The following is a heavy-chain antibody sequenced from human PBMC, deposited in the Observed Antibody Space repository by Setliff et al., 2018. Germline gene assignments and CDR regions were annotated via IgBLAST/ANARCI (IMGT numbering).Heavy chain of an antibody. D-gene: IGHD2-2*01. V-gene: IGHV4-34*01. J-gene: IGHJ3*02. CDR2: SNHGGST. Sequence: PSETLSLTCSVYGESFSNNYWSWIRQTPGKGLEWIGESNHGGSTSYHPSLKSRLTMSVDTSKNQFSLILRSVTAADTAVYYCARGRMRGSCSGPSCTYDPFDIWGQGTPVTVS. CDR1: GESFSNNY. CDR3: ARGRMRGSCSGPSCTYDPFDI.